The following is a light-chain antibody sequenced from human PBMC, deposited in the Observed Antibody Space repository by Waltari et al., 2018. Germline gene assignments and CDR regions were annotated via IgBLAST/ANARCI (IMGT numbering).Light chain of an antibody. V-gene: IGKV1-5*03. CDR2: VAS. CDR3: QQYYTFSGA. CDR1: HNLNSY. J-gene: IGKJ1*01. Sequence: IQMTQTPSTLSASVGSSASITAWARHNLNSYLAWFQQNTRKPPILLIYVASTLEDGVPSRFRGSGSGTDFTLTIGGLQPDDFATYYCQQYYTFSGAFGPGTRVE.